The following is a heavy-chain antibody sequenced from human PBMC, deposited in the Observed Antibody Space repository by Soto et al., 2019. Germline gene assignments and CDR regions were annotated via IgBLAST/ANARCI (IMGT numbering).Heavy chain of an antibody. CDR3: ARVGTSGSYPTYYYYGMDV. CDR2: IYHSGST. Sequence: SETLSLTCAVPGYSISSGYYWGWIRQPPGKGLEWIGSIYHSGSTYYNPSLKSRVTISVDTSKNQFSLKLSSVTAADTAVYYCARVGTSGSYPTYYYYGMDVWGQGTTVTV. V-gene: IGHV4-38-2*01. CDR1: GYSISSGYY. D-gene: IGHD1-26*01. J-gene: IGHJ6*02.